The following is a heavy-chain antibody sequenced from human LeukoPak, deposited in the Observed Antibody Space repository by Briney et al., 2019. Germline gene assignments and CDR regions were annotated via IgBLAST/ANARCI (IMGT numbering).Heavy chain of an antibody. CDR2: ISISGATT. D-gene: IGHD1-26*01. CDR3: AKEYKVGTTTKCFQH. Sequence: PGGSLRLSCAASGFTISSYAMSWIRQAPGKGLEWVPAISISGATTHYADSVKGRFTISRDNSKNTMYLEVNSLRAEDTAIYYCAKEYKVGTTTKCFQHWGQGTLVTVSS. V-gene: IGHV3-23*01. J-gene: IGHJ1*01. CDR1: GFTISSYA.